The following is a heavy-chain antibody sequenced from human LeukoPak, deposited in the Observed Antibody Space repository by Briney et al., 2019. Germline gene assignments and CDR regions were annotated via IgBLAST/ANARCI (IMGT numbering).Heavy chain of an antibody. CDR3: ARDHAATDYGDPMVGFDP. Sequence: PSETLSLTCAVPGGSISSGGYYWSWIRQHPGKVLEWIGYIYYSGSTYYNPSLKSRVTISVDTSKNQFSLKLSSVTAADTAVYYCARDHAATDYGDPMVGFDPWGQGTLVTVSS. V-gene: IGHV4-31*11. CDR1: GGSISSGGYY. CDR2: IYYSGST. J-gene: IGHJ5*02. D-gene: IGHD4-17*01.